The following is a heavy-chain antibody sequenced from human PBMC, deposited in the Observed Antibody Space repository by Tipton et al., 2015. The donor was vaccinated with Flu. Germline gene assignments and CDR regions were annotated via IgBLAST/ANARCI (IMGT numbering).Heavy chain of an antibody. J-gene: IGHJ4*02. CDR2: IRNKAKSYTT. D-gene: IGHD3-22*01. CDR3: ARNSSGDY. CDR1: GFTFSDHY. Sequence: SLRLSCAASGFTFSDHYIDWVRQAPGKGLEWVGRIRNKAKSYTTDYAASVKGRFSISRDESKNSVYLQMNSLKTEDTAVYYCARNSSGDYWGQGTLVTVSS. V-gene: IGHV3-72*01.